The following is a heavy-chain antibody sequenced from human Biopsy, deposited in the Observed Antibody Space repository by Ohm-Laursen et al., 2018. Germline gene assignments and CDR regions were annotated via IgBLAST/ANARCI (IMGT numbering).Heavy chain of an antibody. CDR3: ARGGFFAYSTFDY. J-gene: IGHJ4*02. Sequence: SLRLSCAATGFTLSDGMHWVRQAPGKGLLWVSRIKRDGTTTDYAESVKGRFTISRDNAKNTLYLQMNSLRAEDTAVYYCARGGFFAYSTFDYWGQGALVTVSS. CDR2: IKRDGTTT. D-gene: IGHD4-11*01. CDR1: GFTLSDG. V-gene: IGHV3-74*01.